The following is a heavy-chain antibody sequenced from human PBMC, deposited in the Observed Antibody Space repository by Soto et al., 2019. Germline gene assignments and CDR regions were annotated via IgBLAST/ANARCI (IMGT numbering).Heavy chain of an antibody. Sequence: GVSLSLSFSASVFTFSSYCMSWVRQAPGKGLEWVANIKQDGSEKYYVDSVKGRFTISRDNAKNSLYLQMNSLRAEDTAVYYCARDLHTYYYDSREGPFDYWGQGTLVTAPQ. CDR3: ARDLHTYYYDSREGPFDY. V-gene: IGHV3-7*01. CDR2: IKQDGSEK. CDR1: VFTFSSYC. J-gene: IGHJ4*02. D-gene: IGHD3-22*01.